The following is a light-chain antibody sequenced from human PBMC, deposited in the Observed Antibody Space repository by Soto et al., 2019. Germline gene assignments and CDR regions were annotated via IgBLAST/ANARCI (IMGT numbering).Light chain of an antibody. V-gene: IGKV2-30*01. CDR1: QSLVYSDGNTY. J-gene: IGKJ1*01. CDR2: KAS. Sequence: DVLMTQSPLSLPVTLGQPASISCRSSQSLVYSDGNTYLNWFQQRPGQSPRRLIYKASNRDSGVPDRFSGSGSGTDFTLKISRVEAEDVGVCSCMHDTRWPSWTFGQGTKVEIK. CDR3: MHDTRWPSWT.